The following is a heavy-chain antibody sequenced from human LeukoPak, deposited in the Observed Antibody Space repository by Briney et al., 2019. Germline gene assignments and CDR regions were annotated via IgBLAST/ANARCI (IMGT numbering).Heavy chain of an antibody. CDR3: GRDCPAK. J-gene: IGHJ4*02. CDR2: ISSDGSTT. Sequence: GGSLTLSCAASAFTFSNYWIRWVRQAPGKGLVWVSHISSDGSTTNCAGSVTDRFTISRDNAKNTLCFEMNGLRDDDKDVYCCGRDCPAKWGQGTLVTVSA. CDR1: AFTFSNYW. V-gene: IGHV3-74*01.